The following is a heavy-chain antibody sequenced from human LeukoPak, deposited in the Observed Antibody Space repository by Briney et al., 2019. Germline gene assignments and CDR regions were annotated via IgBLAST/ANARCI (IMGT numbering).Heavy chain of an antibody. Sequence: SETLSLTCTVSGGSISSHYWSWIRQPAGKGLEWIGRIYTSGSTNYNPSLKSRVTISVDKSKNQFSLKLSSVTAADTAVYYCARDIDSSSSGSLNWGQGTLVTVSS. V-gene: IGHV4-4*07. CDR2: IYTSGST. CDR3: ARDIDSSSSGSLN. J-gene: IGHJ4*02. D-gene: IGHD6-6*01. CDR1: GGSISSHY.